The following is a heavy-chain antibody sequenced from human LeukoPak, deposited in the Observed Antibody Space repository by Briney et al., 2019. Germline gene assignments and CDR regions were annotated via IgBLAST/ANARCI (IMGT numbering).Heavy chain of an antibody. CDR1: GSSFTSYW. V-gene: IGHV5-10-1*01. D-gene: IGHD3-9*01. J-gene: IGHJ6*04. CDR3: ARGRYFDWPLVV. Sequence: GESLKISCQGSGSSFTSYWISWVRQLPGKGLEWMGRIDPSDSYTNYSPSLQGHVTISADKSISTAYLQWSSLKSSDTAMYYCARGRYFDWPLVVWGKGTTVTVSS. CDR2: IDPSDSYT.